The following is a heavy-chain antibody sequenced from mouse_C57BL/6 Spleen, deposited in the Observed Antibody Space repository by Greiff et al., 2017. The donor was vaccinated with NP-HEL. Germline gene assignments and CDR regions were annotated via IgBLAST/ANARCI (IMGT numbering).Heavy chain of an antibody. V-gene: IGHV1-72*01. CDR2: IDPNSGGT. D-gene: IGHD1-1*01. Sequence: QQSCKASGYTFTSYWMHWVKQRPGRGLEWIGRIDPNSGGTKYNEKFKSKATLTVDKPSSTAYMQLSSLTSEDSAVYYCARNYYGSSFPYYFDYWGQGTTLTVSS. CDR3: ARNYYGSSFPYYFDY. J-gene: IGHJ2*01. CDR1: GYTFTSYW.